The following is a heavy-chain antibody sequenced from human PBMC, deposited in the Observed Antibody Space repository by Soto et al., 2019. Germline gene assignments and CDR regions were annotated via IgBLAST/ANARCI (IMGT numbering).Heavy chain of an antibody. CDR2: IYHSGST. Sequence: PSETLSLTCAVSGGSISSGGYSWSWIRQPPGKGLEWIGYIYHSGSTYYNPSLKSRVTISVDRSKNQFSLKLSSVTAADTAVYYCARDRFRMAIIIPTAPHYASDIWDPATM. CDR1: GGSISSGGYS. J-gene: IGHJ3*02. D-gene: IGHD2-21*01. V-gene: IGHV4-30-2*01. CDR3: ARDRFRMAIIIPTAPHYASDI.